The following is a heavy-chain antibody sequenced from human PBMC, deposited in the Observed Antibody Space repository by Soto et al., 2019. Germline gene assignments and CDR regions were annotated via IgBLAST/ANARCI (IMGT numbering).Heavy chain of an antibody. CDR2: IVVGSGNT. Sequence: SVKVSCKASGFTFTSSAVQWVRQARGQRLEWIGWIVVGSGNTNYAQKFQERVTITRDMSTSTAYMELSSLRSEDTAVYYCAAGLDPYSSSWYYYYGMDVWGQGTTVTVSS. V-gene: IGHV1-58*01. D-gene: IGHD6-13*01. CDR1: GFTFTSSA. J-gene: IGHJ6*02. CDR3: AAGLDPYSSSWYYYYGMDV.